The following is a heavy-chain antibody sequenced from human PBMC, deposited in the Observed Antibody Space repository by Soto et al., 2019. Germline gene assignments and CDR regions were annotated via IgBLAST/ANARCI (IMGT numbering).Heavy chain of an antibody. CDR1: GGSFSGYY. D-gene: IGHD2-15*01. CDR3: ARGRRIVTVHYYYYGMDV. V-gene: IGHV4-34*01. CDR2: INHSGST. Sequence: SETLSLTCAVYGGSFSGYYWSWIRQPPGKGLEWIGEINHSGSTNYNPSLKSRVTISVDTSKNQFSLKLSSVTAADTAVYYCARGRRIVTVHYYYYGMDVWGQGTTVTVSS. J-gene: IGHJ6*02.